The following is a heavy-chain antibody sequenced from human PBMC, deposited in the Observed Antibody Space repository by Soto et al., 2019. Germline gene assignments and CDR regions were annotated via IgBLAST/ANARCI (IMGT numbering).Heavy chain of an antibody. J-gene: IGHJ4*02. Sequence: LRLSCVASGFTFISSSMGGVRQAPGKGLEWVANINQDGGGTYYVDSVEGRFTISRDNAKDSLYLQMNSLRGEDTAVYYCARYFRGSGRYFFDYWGQGTLVTVSS. V-gene: IGHV3-7*03. CDR2: INQDGGGT. D-gene: IGHD6-19*01. CDR1: GFTFISSS. CDR3: ARYFRGSGRYFFDY.